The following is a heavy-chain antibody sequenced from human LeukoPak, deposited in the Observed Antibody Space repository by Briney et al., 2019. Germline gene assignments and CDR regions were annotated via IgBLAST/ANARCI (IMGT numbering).Heavy chain of an antibody. Sequence: SETLPLTCTVSGGSISSSSYYWGWIRQPPGKGLEWIGSIYYSGSTYYNPSLKSRVTISVDTSKNQFSLKLSSVTAADTAVYYCARPKYYYDSSSFDYWGQGTLVTVSS. V-gene: IGHV4-39*07. J-gene: IGHJ4*02. CDR2: IYYSGST. CDR3: ARPKYYYDSSSFDY. CDR1: GGSISSSSYY. D-gene: IGHD3-22*01.